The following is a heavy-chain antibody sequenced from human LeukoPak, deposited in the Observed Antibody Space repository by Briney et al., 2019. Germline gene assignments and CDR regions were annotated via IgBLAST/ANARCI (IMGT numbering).Heavy chain of an antibody. D-gene: IGHD6-6*01. CDR3: AKGPSSSSYFDYFDY. CDR1: GFTFDDYA. V-gene: IGHV3-9*03. Sequence: PGRSLRLSCAASGFTFDDYAMHWVRQAPGKGLEWVSGISWNSGSIGYADSVKGRFTISRDNAMNSLYLQMNSLRAEDMALYYCAKGPSSSSYFDYFDYWGQGTLVTVSS. CDR2: ISWNSGSI. J-gene: IGHJ4*02.